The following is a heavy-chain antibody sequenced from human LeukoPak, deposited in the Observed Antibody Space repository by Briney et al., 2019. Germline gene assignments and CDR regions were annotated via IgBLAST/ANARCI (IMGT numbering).Heavy chain of an antibody. D-gene: IGHD2-15*01. CDR1: GGSISSSNW. Sequence: SETLSLTCAVSGGSISSSNWWSWVRPPPGKGLEWIGEIYHSGSTNYNPSLKSRVTISVDKSKNQFSLKLSSVTAADTAVYYCARNSLGYCSGGSCRYIDYWGQGTLVTVSS. V-gene: IGHV4-4*02. CDR2: IYHSGST. CDR3: ARNSLGYCSGGSCRYIDY. J-gene: IGHJ4*02.